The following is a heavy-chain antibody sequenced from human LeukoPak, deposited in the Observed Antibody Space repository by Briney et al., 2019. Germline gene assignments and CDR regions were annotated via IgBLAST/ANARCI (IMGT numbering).Heavy chain of an antibody. V-gene: IGHV3-30*04. CDR3: ARDPGIAAAGTFDY. J-gene: IGHJ4*02. Sequence: PGGSLRLSCAASGFTFSRYAMHWVRQAPGKGLEWVAVISYDGSNKYYADSVKGRFTISRDNSKNTLYLQMNSLRAEDTAVYYCARDPGIAAAGTFDYWGQGTLVTVSS. CDR2: ISYDGSNK. CDR1: GFTFSRYA. D-gene: IGHD6-13*01.